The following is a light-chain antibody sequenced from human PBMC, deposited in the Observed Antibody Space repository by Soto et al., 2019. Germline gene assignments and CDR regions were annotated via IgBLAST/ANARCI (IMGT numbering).Light chain of an antibody. J-gene: IGLJ1*01. CDR3: CSYAGVSTLYG. Sequence: QSVLTQPASVSGSPGQSITISCTGASSDVWAYNLVSWYQQHPGKAPKLMISEVSQRPSGVSNRSSGSKSGNAASLTIAGLQAEDEADYSCCSYAGVSTLYGFGTGTKVTVL. CDR2: EVS. V-gene: IGLV2-23*02. CDR1: SSDVWAYNL.